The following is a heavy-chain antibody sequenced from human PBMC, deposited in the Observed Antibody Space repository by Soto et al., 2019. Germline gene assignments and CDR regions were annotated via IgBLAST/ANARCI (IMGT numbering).Heavy chain of an antibody. CDR3: ARGFSSVSMDA. J-gene: IGHJ6*02. D-gene: IGHD6-19*01. Sequence: ASETLSLTCTVSGDSVSSGGYYWSWIRQPPGKGLEWIGYIYSSGSANYSPSLKSRVTISRDTSKNQISLKVASVTAADTAGYYCARGFSSVSMDAWGQGTTVTVSS. CDR2: IYSSGSA. CDR1: GDSVSSGGYY. V-gene: IGHV4-61*08.